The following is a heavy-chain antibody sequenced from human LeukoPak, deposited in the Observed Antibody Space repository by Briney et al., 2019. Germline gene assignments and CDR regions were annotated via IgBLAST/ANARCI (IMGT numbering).Heavy chain of an antibody. V-gene: IGHV4-59*08. CDR1: GGSISSYY. CDR2: IYYSGST. J-gene: IGHJ3*02. D-gene: IGHD3-22*01. CDR3: ARRELDYYDSSGYLSDAFDI. Sequence: SETLSLTCTVSGGSISSYYRSWIRQPPGKGLEWIGYIYYSGSTNYNPSLKSRVTISVDTSKNQFSLKLSSVTAADTAVYYCARRELDYYDSSGYLSDAFDIWGQGTMVTVSS.